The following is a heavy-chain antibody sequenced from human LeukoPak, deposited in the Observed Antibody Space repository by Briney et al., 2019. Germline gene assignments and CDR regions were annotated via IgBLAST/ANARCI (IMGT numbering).Heavy chain of an antibody. V-gene: IGHV5-51*01. D-gene: IGHD2-8*02. CDR3: ATLPHTEFHY. J-gene: IGHJ4*02. CDR2: IHPGYSDT. CDR1: GYTFPSFL. Sequence: GESLKIPCKGSGYTFPSFLIGWVRQIPGKGLEWIGVIHPGYSDTLYSPSLQAHLPISTDKPISLPSLDWRCLNASDTAIYYCATLPHTEFHYWGQGTLVTVSS.